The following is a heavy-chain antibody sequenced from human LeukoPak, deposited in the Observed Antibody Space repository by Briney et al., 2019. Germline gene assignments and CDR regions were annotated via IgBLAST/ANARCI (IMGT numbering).Heavy chain of an antibody. D-gene: IGHD4-23*01. Sequence: ASVKVSCKASGYTFTGYYMHWVRQAPGQRLGGMGWMNPNSGGTNYAQKFQGRVTMTRDTSISTAYMERSRLRSDDTAVYYCAGAPHSAHYGGNPEGMDVWGQGTTVTVSS. CDR2: MNPNSGGT. CDR3: AGAPHSAHYGGNPEGMDV. V-gene: IGHV1-2*02. CDR1: GYTFTGYY. J-gene: IGHJ6*02.